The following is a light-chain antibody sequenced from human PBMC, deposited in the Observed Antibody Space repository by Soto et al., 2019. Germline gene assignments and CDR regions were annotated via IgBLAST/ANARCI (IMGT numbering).Light chain of an antibody. CDR3: QQYNNGPPIT. V-gene: IGKV3-15*01. CDR1: QSVSSN. Sequence: EIVMTQSPATLSVSPGERATLYCRASQSVSSNLAWYQQKPGQAPRLLIYGASTRATGIPARFSGSGSGTEFTLTISSLQSEDFAIYYCQQYNNGPPITFGQGTRLEIK. CDR2: GAS. J-gene: IGKJ5*01.